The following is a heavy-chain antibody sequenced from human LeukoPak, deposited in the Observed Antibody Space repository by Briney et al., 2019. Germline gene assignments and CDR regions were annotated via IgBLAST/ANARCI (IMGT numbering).Heavy chain of an antibody. CDR1: GFTFRNYA. CDR3: AKVTYGSGTYGAFDY. J-gene: IGHJ4*02. V-gene: IGHV3-23*01. D-gene: IGHD3-10*01. Sequence: GGSLRLSCAASGFTFRNYAMSWVRQAPGKGLEWVSTISGSGDNTYYADSVKGRFTISRDNSKNTLYLQMSSLRAEDTAVYYCAKVTYGSGTYGAFDYWGQGTLVTVSS. CDR2: ISGSGDNT.